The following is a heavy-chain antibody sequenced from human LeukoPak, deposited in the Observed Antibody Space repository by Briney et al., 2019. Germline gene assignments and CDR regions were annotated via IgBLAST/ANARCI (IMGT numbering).Heavy chain of an antibody. CDR3: AKSVRFLESYYYMDV. Sequence: GGSLRLSCAASGFTFSSYAMSWVRQAPGKGLEWVSAISGSGGSTYYADSVKGRFTISRDNSKNTLYLQMNSLRAEDTAVYYCAKSVRFLESYYYMDVWGKGTTVTVSS. D-gene: IGHD3-3*01. V-gene: IGHV3-23*01. CDR2: ISGSGGST. J-gene: IGHJ6*03. CDR1: GFTFSSYA.